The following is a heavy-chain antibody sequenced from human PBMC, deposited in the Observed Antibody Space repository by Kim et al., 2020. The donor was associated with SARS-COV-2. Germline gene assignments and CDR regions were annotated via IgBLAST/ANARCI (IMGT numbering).Heavy chain of an antibody. V-gene: IGHV1-2*06. D-gene: IGHD4-17*01. J-gene: IGHJ4*02. CDR2: INPNSGGT. CDR1: GYTFTGYY. Sequence: ASVKVSCKASGYTFTGYYMHWVRQAPGQGLEWMGRINPNSGGTNYAQKFQGRVTMTRDTSISTAYMELSRLRSDDTAVYYCASWPTVTDLGVSVFDYWGQGTLVTVSS. CDR3: ASWPTVTDLGVSVFDY.